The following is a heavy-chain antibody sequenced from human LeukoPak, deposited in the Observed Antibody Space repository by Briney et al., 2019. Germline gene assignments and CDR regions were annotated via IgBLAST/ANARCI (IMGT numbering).Heavy chain of an antibody. V-gene: IGHV3-30*04. D-gene: IGHD4-11*01. Sequence: GGSLRLSCAASGFTFSSYAMHWVRRASSKGLEWVAAISYDGSNKKYADSVKGRFTISRDNSKNTLYLQMNSLRADDTAVYYCARGDYTPPVDYYMDVWGKGTTVTISS. CDR1: GFTFSSYA. CDR3: ARGDYTPPVDYYMDV. J-gene: IGHJ6*03. CDR2: ISYDGSNK.